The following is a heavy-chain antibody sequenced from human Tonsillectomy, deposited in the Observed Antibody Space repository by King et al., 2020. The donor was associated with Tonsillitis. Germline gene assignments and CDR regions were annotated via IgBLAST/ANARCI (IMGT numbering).Heavy chain of an antibody. J-gene: IGHJ5*02. V-gene: IGHV3-33*08. CDR1: GFTFSSYG. Sequence: VQLVESGGGVVQPGRSLRLSCAASGFTFSSYGMHWVRQAPGKGLEWVAVIWYDGSNKYYADSVKGRFTISRDNSKNTLYLQMNSLRAEDTAVYYCARDRDGPGWWFDPWGQGTLVTVSS. D-gene: IGHD5-24*01. CDR2: IWYDGSNK. CDR3: ARDRDGPGWWFDP.